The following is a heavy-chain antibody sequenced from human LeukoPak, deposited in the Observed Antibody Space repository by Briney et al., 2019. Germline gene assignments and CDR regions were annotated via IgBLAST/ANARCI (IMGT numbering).Heavy chain of an antibody. CDR3: AKGSKAVLFTRDYYLDV. CDR1: GFPFSSYG. Sequence: PGGSLRLSCAASGFPFSSYGMHWVRQAPGKGLEWVAAISNDGNNKFYADSVKGRFTISVDNAKNSLYLQMNSLRAEDTAVYYCAKGSKAVLFTRDYYLDVWGKGTTVTISS. D-gene: IGHD6-19*01. J-gene: IGHJ6*03. V-gene: IGHV3-30*18. CDR2: ISNDGNNK.